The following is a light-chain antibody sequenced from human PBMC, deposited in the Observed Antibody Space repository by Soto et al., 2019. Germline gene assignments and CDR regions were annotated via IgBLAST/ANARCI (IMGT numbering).Light chain of an antibody. J-gene: IGKJ1*01. V-gene: IGKV3-20*01. CDR3: QRYGSSLT. CDR1: QSVSSNY. Sequence: ENLLTQSPGTLSVSPGEGATLSCRASQSVSSNYLAWYQQKPGQAPRLPIYGASTRAIGIPDRFSGSGSGTNFTLTISRLEPEDFAVYYCQRYGSSLTFGQGTKV. CDR2: GAS.